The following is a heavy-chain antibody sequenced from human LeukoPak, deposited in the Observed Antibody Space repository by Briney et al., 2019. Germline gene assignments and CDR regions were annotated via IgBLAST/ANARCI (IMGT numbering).Heavy chain of an antibody. CDR2: IYYSGST. J-gene: IGHJ3*02. CDR3: ARDYGDYVDAFDI. D-gene: IGHD4-17*01. CDR1: GGSISSSSYY. Sequence: SETLSLTCTVSGGSISSSSYYWGWIRQPPGKGLEWIGSIYYSGSTYYNPSLKSRVTISVDTSKNQFSLKLSSVAAADTAVYYCARDYGDYVDAFDIWGQGTMVTVSS. V-gene: IGHV4-39*01.